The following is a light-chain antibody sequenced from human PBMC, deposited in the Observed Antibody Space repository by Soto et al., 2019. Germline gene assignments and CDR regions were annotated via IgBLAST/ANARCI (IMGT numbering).Light chain of an antibody. CDR2: EVN. CDR1: SSDVGGYNY. V-gene: IGLV2-8*01. CDR3: TSYAGGNNV. Sequence: QSVLTQPPSASGSPGQSVTISCTGTSSDVGGYNYVSWYQQYPGKVPKLMVYEVNKRPSGVPDRFSGSKSGNTASLTVSGLQADDEADYYCTSYAGGNNVVGTGTKVTVL. J-gene: IGLJ1*01.